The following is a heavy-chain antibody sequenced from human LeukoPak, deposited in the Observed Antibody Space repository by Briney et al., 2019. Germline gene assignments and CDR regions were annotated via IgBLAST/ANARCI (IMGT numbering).Heavy chain of an antibody. Sequence: GGSPRLSCTVSGFTVSSNSMSWVRQAPGKGLEWVSFIYSDNTHYSDSVKGRFTISRDNSKNTLYLQMNSLRAEDTAVYYCAKDPYYYGSGSYNYFDYWGQGTLVTVSS. J-gene: IGHJ4*02. CDR3: AKDPYYYGSGSYNYFDY. CDR2: IYSDNT. D-gene: IGHD3-10*01. V-gene: IGHV3-66*03. CDR1: GFTVSSNS.